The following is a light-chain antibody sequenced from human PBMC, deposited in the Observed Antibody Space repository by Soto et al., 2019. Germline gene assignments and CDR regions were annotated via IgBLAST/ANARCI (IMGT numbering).Light chain of an antibody. Sequence: EVVLTQSPGTLSLFPGERATLSCRASQSFRGNYLAWYQQKPGQPPRLLLYGASSRATGIPDRFSGSGSGTDFTLTISRLEPEDIAVYYCQQYGISPRTFGQGTKVEIK. CDR2: GAS. CDR1: QSFRGNY. V-gene: IGKV3-20*01. CDR3: QQYGISPRT. J-gene: IGKJ1*01.